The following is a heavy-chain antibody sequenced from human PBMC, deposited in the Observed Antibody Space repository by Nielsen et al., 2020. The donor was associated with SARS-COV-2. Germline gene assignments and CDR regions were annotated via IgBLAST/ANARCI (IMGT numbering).Heavy chain of an antibody. CDR3: ARDDDNWGSLAY. V-gene: IGHV1-46*01. Sequence: ASVKVSCKASGYTFTSYYMHWVRQAPGQGLEWMGIINPSGGSTSYAQKFQGRDTMTRDTSMSTVYMELSSLRSEDTAVYYCARDDDNWGSLAYWGQGTLVTVSS. J-gene: IGHJ4*02. D-gene: IGHD7-27*01. CDR1: GYTFTSYY. CDR2: INPSGGST.